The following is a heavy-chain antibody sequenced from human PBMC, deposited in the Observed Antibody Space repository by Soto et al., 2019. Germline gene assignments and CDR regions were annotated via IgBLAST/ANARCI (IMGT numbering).Heavy chain of an antibody. V-gene: IGHV3-23*01. D-gene: IGHD3-22*01. Sequence: GGSLRLSCAASGFTFSSYAMSWVRQAPGKGLEWVSAISGSGGSTYYADSVKGRFTISRDDSKSIAYLQMNSLKTEDTAVYYCTRAAMIVVVITMNFDYWGQGTLVTVSS. CDR3: TRAAMIVVVITMNFDY. CDR2: ISGSGGST. CDR1: GFTFSSYA. J-gene: IGHJ4*02.